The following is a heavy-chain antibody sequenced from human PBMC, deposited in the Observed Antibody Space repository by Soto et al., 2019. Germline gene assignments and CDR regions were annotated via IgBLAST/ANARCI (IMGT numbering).Heavy chain of an antibody. CDR1: GFTFSSYG. Sequence: QVQLVESGGGVVQPGRSLRLSCAASGFTFSSYGMHWVRQAPGKGLEWVAVIWYDGSNKYYADSVKGRFTISRDNSKNTLYLQMNSPRAEDTAVYYCVREGEDYYYYGMDVWGQGTTVTVSS. CDR3: VREGEDYYYYGMDV. J-gene: IGHJ6*02. V-gene: IGHV3-33*01. CDR2: IWYDGSNK.